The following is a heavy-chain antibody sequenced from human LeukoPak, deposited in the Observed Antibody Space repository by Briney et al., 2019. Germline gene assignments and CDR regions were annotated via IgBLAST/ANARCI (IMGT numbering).Heavy chain of an antibody. CDR3: ARDWILGYCSSTSCPFNP. CDR1: GFTFSSYG. Sequence: GGSLRLSCGASGFTFSSYGMHWVRQAPGKGLEWVAFIRCDGSNKYYADSVKGRFTISRDNAKNSLYLQMNSLRAEDTAVYYCARDWILGYCSSTSCPFNPWGQGTLVTVSS. V-gene: IGHV3-30*02. CDR2: IRCDGSNK. J-gene: IGHJ5*02. D-gene: IGHD2-2*01.